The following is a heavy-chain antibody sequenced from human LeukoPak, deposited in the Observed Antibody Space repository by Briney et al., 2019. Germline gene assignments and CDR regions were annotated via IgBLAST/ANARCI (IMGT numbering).Heavy chain of an antibody. Sequence: SEILSLTCGVSGYSISSGYFWVWIRQPPGKGLEWIGSVYHTGATYYNPSPRSPVTISVDTSKNQFSPELNSVTAADTAVYYCARDLGLTISANWFDPWGQGTLVTVSS. CDR2: VYHTGAT. D-gene: IGHD3-3*01. CDR3: ARDLGLTISANWFDP. CDR1: GYSISSGYF. V-gene: IGHV4-38-2*02. J-gene: IGHJ5*02.